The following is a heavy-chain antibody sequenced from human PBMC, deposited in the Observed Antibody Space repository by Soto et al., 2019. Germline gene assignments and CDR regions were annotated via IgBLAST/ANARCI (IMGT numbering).Heavy chain of an antibody. J-gene: IGHJ6*03. CDR3: ARGVRQWLYDYMDV. CDR2: INAGNGNT. V-gene: IGHV1-3*01. Sequence: QVQLVQSGAEVKKPGASVKVSCKASGYTFTSYAMHWVRQAPGQRLEWMGWINAGNGNTKYSQKFQGRVTITRDTSASTAYMELSSLRSEDTAVYYCARGVRQWLYDYMDVWGKGTTVTVSS. CDR1: GYTFTSYA. D-gene: IGHD6-19*01.